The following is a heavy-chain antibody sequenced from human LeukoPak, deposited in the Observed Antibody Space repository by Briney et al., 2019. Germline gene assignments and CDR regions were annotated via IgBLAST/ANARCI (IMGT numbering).Heavy chain of an antibody. V-gene: IGHV1-46*01. Sequence: ASVKVSCKASGYTFTSYYMHWVRQAPGQGLEWMGIINPSGGSTSYAQKFQGRVTMTRDMSTSTVYMELSSLRSEDTAVYYCARDRLGYSSSWYGDYWGQGTLVTVSS. CDR3: ARDRLGYSSSWYGDY. D-gene: IGHD6-13*01. J-gene: IGHJ4*02. CDR1: GYTFTSYY. CDR2: INPSGGST.